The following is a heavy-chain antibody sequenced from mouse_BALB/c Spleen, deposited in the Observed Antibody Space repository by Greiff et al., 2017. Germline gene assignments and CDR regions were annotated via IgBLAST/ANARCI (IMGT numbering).Heavy chain of an antibody. CDR1: GFTFSSYA. CDR2: ISSGGSYT. J-gene: IGHJ3*01. V-gene: IGHV5-9-3*01. Sequence: VVESGGGLVKPGGSLKLSCAASGFTFSSYAMSWVRQTPEKRLEWVATISSGGSYTYYPDSVKGRFTISRDNAKNTLYLQMSSLRSEDTAMYYCARQDLFAYWGQGTLVTVSA. CDR3: ARQDLFAY.